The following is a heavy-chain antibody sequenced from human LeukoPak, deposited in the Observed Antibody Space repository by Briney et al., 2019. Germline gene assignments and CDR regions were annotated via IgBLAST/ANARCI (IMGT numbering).Heavy chain of an antibody. CDR3: ARGSRYHYDSSGYYYEEYFRH. CDR1: GGSIRSFY. Sequence: PSETLSLTCTVSGGSIRSFYWSWIRQPPGKGLEWIGYIYYSGSTNYNPSLKSRVSISVDTSKNQFSLKLSSVTAADTAVYYCARGSRYHYDSSGYYYEEYFRHWGPGTPVTVAS. J-gene: IGHJ1*01. CDR2: IYYSGST. D-gene: IGHD3-22*01. V-gene: IGHV4-59*01.